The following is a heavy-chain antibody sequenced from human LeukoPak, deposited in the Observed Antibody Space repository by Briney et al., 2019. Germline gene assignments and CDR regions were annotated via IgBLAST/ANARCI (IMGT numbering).Heavy chain of an antibody. CDR1: GYTFTSYD. D-gene: IGHD3/OR15-3a*01. Sequence: EASVKVSCKASGYTFTSYDINWVRQATGQGLEWMGWMNPNSGNTGYAQKLQGRVTMTKNTSITTAYMELSSLRSEDTAVYYCARALSWTTDSYYYMDVWGKGTTVTVSS. J-gene: IGHJ6*03. V-gene: IGHV1-8*01. CDR2: MNPNSGNT. CDR3: ARALSWTTDSYYYMDV.